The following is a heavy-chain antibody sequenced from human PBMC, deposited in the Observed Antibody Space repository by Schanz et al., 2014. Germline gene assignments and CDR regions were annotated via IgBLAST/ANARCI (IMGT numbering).Heavy chain of an antibody. V-gene: IGHV3-48*02. Sequence: EVQLVESGGNLVQPGGSLRLSCVASGFTFSSHSMNWVRQAPGQGLEWLSYISGSGNTIYYADSVKGRFTISRDNAKNSLSLQMDRLRDEDTAVYYCAKDQGNWNGGLGLDYWGQGTLVTVSS. CDR2: ISGSGNTI. J-gene: IGHJ4*02. CDR3: AKDQGNWNGGLGLDY. CDR1: GFTFSSHS. D-gene: IGHD1-20*01.